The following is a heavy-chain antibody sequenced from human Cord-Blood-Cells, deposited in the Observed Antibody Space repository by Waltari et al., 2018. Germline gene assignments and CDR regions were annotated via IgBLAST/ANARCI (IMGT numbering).Heavy chain of an antibody. CDR1: GYTFTSYA. Sequence: QVQLVQSGAEVKKPGASVKVSCKASGYTFTSYAINWVRQATGQGREWMGWMNPNSGNTGYAQKFQGRVTITRNTSISTAYMELSSLRSEDTAVYYCARGSWYYDILTGYQRGAFDIWGQGTMVTVSS. CDR3: ARGSWYYDILTGYQRGAFDI. CDR2: MNPNSGNT. J-gene: IGHJ3*02. D-gene: IGHD3-9*01. V-gene: IGHV1-8*03.